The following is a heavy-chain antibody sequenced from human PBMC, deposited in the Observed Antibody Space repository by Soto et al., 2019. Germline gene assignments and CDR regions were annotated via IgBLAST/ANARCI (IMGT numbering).Heavy chain of an antibody. CDR3: ARVASDYINSVDH. J-gene: IGHJ4*02. Sequence: EVQLLESGGDLVQPGGSLRLSCAASGFTFNAYAMTWVRQAPGKGLEWVSAIGGSGGNRDYAASVKGRFTISRDNSKDTVDLQMSSLRVEDTAVYYCARVASDYINSVDHWGQGILVTVSS. CDR1: GFTFNAYA. CDR2: IGGSGGNR. V-gene: IGHV3-23*01. D-gene: IGHD4-4*01.